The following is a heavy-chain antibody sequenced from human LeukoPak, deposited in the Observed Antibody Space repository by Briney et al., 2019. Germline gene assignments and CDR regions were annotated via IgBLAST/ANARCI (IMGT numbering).Heavy chain of an antibody. Sequence: SVKVSCKASGGTFSSYAISWVRQAPGQRLEWMGRIIPIFGTANYALKFQGRVTITTDESTSTAYMELSSLRSEDTAVYYCATEDGYNAYWGQGTLVTVSS. D-gene: IGHD5-24*01. CDR1: GGTFSSYA. V-gene: IGHV1-69*05. CDR2: IIPIFGTA. J-gene: IGHJ4*02. CDR3: ATEDGYNAY.